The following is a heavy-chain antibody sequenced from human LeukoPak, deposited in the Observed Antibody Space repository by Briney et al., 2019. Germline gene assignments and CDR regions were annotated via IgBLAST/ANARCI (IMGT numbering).Heavy chain of an antibody. D-gene: IGHD3-9*01. V-gene: IGHV4-4*07. J-gene: IGHJ6*02. Sequence: SETLSLTCAVYGGSFSGYYWSWIRQPAGKGLEWIGRIYTSGSTNYNPSLKSRVTMSVDTSKNQFSLKLSSVTAADTAVYYCARDPGYDILTGYYIGGMDVWGQGTTVTVSS. CDR2: IYTSGST. CDR1: GGSFSGYY. CDR3: ARDPGYDILTGYYIGGMDV.